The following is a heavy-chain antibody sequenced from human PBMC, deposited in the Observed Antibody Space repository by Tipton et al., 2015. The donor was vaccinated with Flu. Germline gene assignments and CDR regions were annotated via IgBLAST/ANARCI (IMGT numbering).Heavy chain of an antibody. Sequence: TLSLTCSVSGGSISTYYWSWIRQPAGKGLEWVGHVYNNRSTRYNPSLKNRCTMSADTYRSQFSLKVTSVTAADTAVYFCAREGDVYSRGGYASWGQGILVTVSS. CDR1: GGSISTYY. CDR3: AREGDVYSRGGYAS. J-gene: IGHJ5*02. D-gene: IGHD6-19*01. V-gene: IGHV4-4*07. CDR2: VYNNRST.